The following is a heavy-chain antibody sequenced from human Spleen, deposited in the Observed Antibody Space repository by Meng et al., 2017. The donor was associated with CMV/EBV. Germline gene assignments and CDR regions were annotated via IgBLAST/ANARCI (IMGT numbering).Heavy chain of an antibody. J-gene: IGHJ5*02. CDR1: GFTFSSYG. CDR2: IRYDGSNK. CDR3: AKDINYYGSGISSNWFDP. V-gene: IGHV3-30*02. D-gene: IGHD3-10*01. Sequence: GESLKISCAASGFTFSSYGMHWVRQAPGKGLEWVAFIRYDGSNKYYADSVKGRFTISRDNFRTTLYLQMNSLRPEDTAVYYCAKDINYYGSGISSNWFDPWGQGTLVTVSS.